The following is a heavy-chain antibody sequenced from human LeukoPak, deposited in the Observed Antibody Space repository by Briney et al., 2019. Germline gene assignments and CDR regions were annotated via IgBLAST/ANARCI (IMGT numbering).Heavy chain of an antibody. CDR1: GGPFSSYA. Sequence: ASVKVSCKASGGPFSSYAISWVRQAPGQGLEWMGRIIPILGISNYAQKFRGRVTITADKSTTTAYMELSSLRSEDTAVYYCAGRARGDYQQDAFDIWGQGTMVTVSS. CDR3: AGRARGDYQQDAFDI. J-gene: IGHJ3*02. D-gene: IGHD4-17*01. CDR2: IIPILGIS. V-gene: IGHV1-69*04.